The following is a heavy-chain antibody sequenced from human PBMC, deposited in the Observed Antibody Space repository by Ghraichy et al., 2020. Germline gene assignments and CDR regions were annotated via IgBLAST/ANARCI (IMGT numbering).Heavy chain of an antibody. CDR2: IYHSGST. CDR1: GYSISSGYY. Sequence: SETLSLTCAVSGYSISSGYYWGWIRQPPGKGLEWIGSIYHSGSTYYNPSLKSRVTISVDTSKNQFSLKLSSVTAADTAVYYCARLNSNLLSGSYYFDYWGQGTLVTVSS. CDR3: ARLNSNLLSGSYYFDY. D-gene: IGHD1-26*01. V-gene: IGHV4-38-2*01. J-gene: IGHJ4*02.